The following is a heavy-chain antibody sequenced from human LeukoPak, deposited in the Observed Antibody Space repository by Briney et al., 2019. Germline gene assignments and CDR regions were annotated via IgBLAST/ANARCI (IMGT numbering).Heavy chain of an antibody. CDR3: ARNGYYYDSSGHSAVDY. J-gene: IGHJ4*02. Sequence: ASVKVSCKASGYTFTGYYMHWVRQAPGQGLEWMGRINPNSGGTNYAQKFQGRVTMTRDTSISTAYMELSRLRSDDTAVYYCARNGYYYDSSGHSAVDYWGQGTLVTVSS. D-gene: IGHD3-22*01. CDR2: INPNSGGT. CDR1: GYTFTGYY. V-gene: IGHV1-2*06.